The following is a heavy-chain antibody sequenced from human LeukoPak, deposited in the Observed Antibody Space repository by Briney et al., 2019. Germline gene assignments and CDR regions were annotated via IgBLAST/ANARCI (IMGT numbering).Heavy chain of an antibody. D-gene: IGHD6-19*01. CDR2: ISSSGGST. CDR1: GFTFDNYA. Sequence: GSLSLSCAASGFTFDNYAMSWVRQAPGKGLDWVSGISSSGGSTYYADSVKGRFTISRDHSKNTLYLQMNSLRAEDTAVYYCAKDPDSSGVYFFDYWGQGTLGTVSS. V-gene: IGHV3-23*01. CDR3: AKDPDSSGVYFFDY. J-gene: IGHJ4*02.